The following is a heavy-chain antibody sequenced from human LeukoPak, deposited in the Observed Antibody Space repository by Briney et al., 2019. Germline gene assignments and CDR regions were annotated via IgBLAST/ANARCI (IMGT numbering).Heavy chain of an antibody. V-gene: IGHV3-21*01. CDR3: ARDNRGEVVDY. CDR1: GFTFSSYS. J-gene: IGHJ4*02. D-gene: IGHD3-10*01. CDR2: ISSSSSYI. Sequence: GGSLRLSCAASGFTFSSYSMNWVRQAPGKGLEWVSSISSSSSYIYYADSVKGRFTISRENAKNSLYLQMNSLRAEDTAVYYCARDNRGEVVDYWGQGTLVTVSS.